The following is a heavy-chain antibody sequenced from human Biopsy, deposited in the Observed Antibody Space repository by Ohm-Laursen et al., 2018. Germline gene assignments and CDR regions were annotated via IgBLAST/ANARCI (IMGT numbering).Heavy chain of an antibody. D-gene: IGHD2-2*01. Sequence: VASVKVSCKPSGYTFTAFSVHWLRQAPGQGLEWMGWINPKSGDTDYPQNFQGRVSMTRDTSISTAYMDLGRLRSDDTAVYYCARGRRHCSGTCSRWYFDLWGRGTLVTVSS. J-gene: IGHJ2*01. CDR2: INPKSGDT. CDR1: GYTFTAFS. V-gene: IGHV1-2*02. CDR3: ARGRRHCSGTCSRWYFDL.